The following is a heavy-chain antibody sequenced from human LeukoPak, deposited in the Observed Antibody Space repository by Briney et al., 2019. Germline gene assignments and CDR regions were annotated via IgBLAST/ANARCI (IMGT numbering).Heavy chain of an antibody. CDR2: INWKSGSI. CDR3: AKSGSGWYGSFDY. D-gene: IGHD6-19*01. J-gene: IGHJ4*02. Sequence: GGSLRLSCAASGFTFDDYAMHWVRQTPGKGLEWVSGINWKSGSIGYADSVKGRFTISRDNAKNSLYLQMNSLRPEDTALYYCAKSGSGWYGSFDYWGQGTLVTVSS. CDR1: GFTFDDYA. V-gene: IGHV3-9*01.